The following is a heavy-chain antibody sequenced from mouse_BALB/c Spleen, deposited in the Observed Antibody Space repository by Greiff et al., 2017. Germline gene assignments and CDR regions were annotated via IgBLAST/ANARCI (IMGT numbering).Heavy chain of an antibody. CDR1: GFSLTSYG. Sequence: VMLVESGPGLVQPSQSLSITCTVSGFSLTSYGVHWVRQSPGKGLEWLGVIWSGGSTDYNAAFISRLSISKDNSKSQVFFKMNSLQANDTAIYYCARDYYGSSLGSWFAYWGQGTLVTVSA. CDR2: IWSGGST. J-gene: IGHJ3*01. D-gene: IGHD1-1*01. CDR3: ARDYYGSSLGSWFAY. V-gene: IGHV2-2*02.